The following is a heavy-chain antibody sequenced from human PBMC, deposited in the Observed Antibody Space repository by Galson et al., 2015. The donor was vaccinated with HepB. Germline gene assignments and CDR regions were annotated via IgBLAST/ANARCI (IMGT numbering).Heavy chain of an antibody. CDR1: GFTFSSYA. V-gene: IGHV3-23*01. Sequence: SLRLSCAASGFTFSSYAMTWVRQAPGKGLEWVSAISDNGGGTFYADSVKGRFTISRGNSKNTLFLQMNSLRAEDTAVYYCAKHTGIGGGWFFDYWGQGTLVTVSS. J-gene: IGHJ4*02. CDR2: ISDNGGGT. CDR3: AKHTGIGGGWFFDY. D-gene: IGHD6-19*01.